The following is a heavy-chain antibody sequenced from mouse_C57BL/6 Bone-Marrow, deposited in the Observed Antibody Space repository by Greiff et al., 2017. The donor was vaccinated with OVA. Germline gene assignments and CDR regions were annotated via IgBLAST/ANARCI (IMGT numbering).Heavy chain of an antibody. CDR3: LRGRRDYAMDY. V-gene: IGHV10-3*01. Sequence: EVQLVESGGGLVQPKGSLKLSCAASGFTFNTYAMHWVRQAPGKGLEWVACIRSKSSNYASYYAVSVKDRFTISRDDSQSMLYLQMNNLKTEDTAMYYCLRGRRDYAMDYWGQGTSVTVSS. CDR2: IRSKSSNYAS. CDR1: GFTFNTYA. J-gene: IGHJ4*01.